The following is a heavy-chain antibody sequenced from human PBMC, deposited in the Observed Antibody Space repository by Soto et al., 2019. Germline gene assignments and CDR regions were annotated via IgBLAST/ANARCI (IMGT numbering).Heavy chain of an antibody. CDR3: ARHPPLYGSGFPFDY. CDR2: INAGNGNT. CDR1: GYTFTSYA. J-gene: IGHJ4*02. D-gene: IGHD3-10*01. V-gene: IGHV1-3*01. Sequence: ASVKVSCKASGYTFTSYAMHWVRQAPGQRLEWMGWINAGNGNTKYSQKFQGRVTITRDTSASTAYMELSSLRSEDTAVYYCARHPPLYGSGFPFDYWGQGTLVTVSS.